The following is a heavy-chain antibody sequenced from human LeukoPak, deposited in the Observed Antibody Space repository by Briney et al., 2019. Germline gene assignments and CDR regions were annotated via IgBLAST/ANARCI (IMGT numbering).Heavy chain of an antibody. V-gene: IGHV1-2*02. D-gene: IGHD2-15*01. Sequence: ASVKVSCKASGYTFTGYYMHWVRQAPGQALEWMGWNNPNSGGTNYAQKFQGRVTMTRDTSISTAYMELSRLRSDDTAVYYCAIEYCSGGSCYAHYYYGMDVWGQGTTVTVSS. CDR3: AIEYCSGGSCYAHYYYGMDV. CDR1: GYTFTGYY. CDR2: NNPNSGGT. J-gene: IGHJ6*02.